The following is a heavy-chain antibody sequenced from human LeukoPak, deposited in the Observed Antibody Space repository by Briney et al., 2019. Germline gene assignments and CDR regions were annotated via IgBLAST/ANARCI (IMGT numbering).Heavy chain of an antibody. D-gene: IGHD6-6*01. V-gene: IGHV1-46*01. J-gene: IGHJ2*01. Sequence: GASVKVSCKASGNTFTSYYIHWVRQAPGQGLEWMGIISPSGGSTSYAQTFEGRVTMTRDTSTSTVYMELSSLRSEDTAVYYCVRIEDSSSRGVYWYFDLWGRGTLVTVSS. CDR1: GNTFTSYY. CDR2: ISPSGGST. CDR3: VRIEDSSSRGVYWYFDL.